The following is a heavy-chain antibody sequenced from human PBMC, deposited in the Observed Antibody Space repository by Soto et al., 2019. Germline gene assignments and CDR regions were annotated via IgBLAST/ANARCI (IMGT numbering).Heavy chain of an antibody. V-gene: IGHV6-1*01. CDR2: TYYRSKWYN. D-gene: IGHD2-15*01. CDR3: ARDGVIRHCSGGSCYSPSSALAI. CDR1: GDSVSSNSAA. Sequence: SQTLSLTCAISGDSVSSNSAAWNWIRQSPSRGLEWLGRTYYRSKWYNDYAVSVKSRITINPDTSKNQFSLQLNSVTPEDTAVYYCARDGVIRHCSGGSCYSPSSALAIWGQGTMVTVSS. J-gene: IGHJ3*02.